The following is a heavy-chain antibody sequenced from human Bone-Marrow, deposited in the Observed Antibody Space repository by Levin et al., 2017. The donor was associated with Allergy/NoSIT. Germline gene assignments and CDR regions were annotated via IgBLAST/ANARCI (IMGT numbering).Heavy chain of an antibody. CDR2: INHSGST. J-gene: IGHJ3*02. CDR1: GGSFSGYY. V-gene: IGHV4-34*01. D-gene: IGHD4-23*01. Sequence: TASETLSLTCAVYGGSFSGYYWSWIRQPPGKGLEWIGEINHSGSTNYNPSLKSRVTISVDTSKNQFSLKLSSVTAADTAVYYCARGLRRYGGNRAPDAFDIWGQGTMVTVSS. CDR3: ARGLRRYGGNRAPDAFDI.